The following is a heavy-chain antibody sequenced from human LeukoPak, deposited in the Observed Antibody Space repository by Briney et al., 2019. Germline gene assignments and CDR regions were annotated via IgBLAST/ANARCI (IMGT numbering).Heavy chain of an antibody. CDR1: GGSISSGGYY. D-gene: IGHD3-3*01. Sequence: SQTLSLTCTVSGGSISSGGYYWSWIRQHPGKGLEWIGYIYYSGSTCYNPSLKSRVTISVDTSKNQFSLKLSSVTAADTAIYYCARHSGDTIFGVVTASKFDYWGQGTLVTVSS. CDR2: IYYSGST. V-gene: IGHV4-31*03. CDR3: ARHSGDTIFGVVTASKFDY. J-gene: IGHJ4*02.